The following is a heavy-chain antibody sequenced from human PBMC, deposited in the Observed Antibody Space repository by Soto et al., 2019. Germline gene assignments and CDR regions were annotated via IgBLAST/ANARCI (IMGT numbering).Heavy chain of an antibody. CDR3: AKDMAAAQFYGMDV. V-gene: IGHV3-9*01. CDR2: ISWNSGSI. CDR1: GLTFDDYA. J-gene: IGHJ6*02. D-gene: IGHD6-13*01. Sequence: EVQLVESGGGLVQPGRSLRLSCAASGLTFDDYAMHWVRQAPGKGLEWVSGISWNSGSIGYADSVKGRFTISRDNAKNSLYLQMNSLRAEDTALYYCAKDMAAAQFYGMDVWGQGTTVTVSS.